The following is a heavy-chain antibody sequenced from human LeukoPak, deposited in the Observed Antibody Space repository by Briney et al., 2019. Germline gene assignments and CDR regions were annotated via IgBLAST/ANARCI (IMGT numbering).Heavy chain of an antibody. V-gene: IGHV3-23*01. CDR2: ISGSGRGGRT. CDR1: GFTFSSYA. D-gene: IGHD5-18*01. Sequence: RSGGSLRLSCAASGFTFSSYAMSWVRQAPGKGLEWVSGISGSGRGGRTYYADFVKGRFTISRDNSKNTLYLQMNSLRAEDTAVYYCARNKKGDRYTYGHDYWGQGTLVTVSS. CDR3: ARNKKGDRYTYGHDY. J-gene: IGHJ4*02.